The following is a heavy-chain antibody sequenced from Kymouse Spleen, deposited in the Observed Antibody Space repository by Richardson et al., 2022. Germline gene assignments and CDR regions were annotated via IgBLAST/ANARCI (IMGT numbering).Heavy chain of an antibody. D-gene: IGHD1-26*01. CDR1: GGSFSGYY. V-gene: IGHV4-34*01. Sequence: QVQLQQWGAGLLKPSETLSLTCAVYGGSFSGYYWSWIRQPPGKGLEWIGEINHSGSTNYNPSLKSRVTISVDTSKNQFSLKLSSVTAADTAVYYCARDSGSYSYYYYGMDVWGQGTTVTVSS. CDR2: INHSGST. CDR3: ARDSGSYSYYYYGMDV. J-gene: IGHJ6*02.